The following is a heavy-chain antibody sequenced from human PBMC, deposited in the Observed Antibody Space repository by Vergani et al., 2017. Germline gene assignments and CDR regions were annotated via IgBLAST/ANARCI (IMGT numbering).Heavy chain of an antibody. V-gene: IGHV1-69*12. D-gene: IGHD2-2*01. Sequence: QVQLVQSGAEVKKPGSSVKVSCKASGGTFSSYAISWVRQAPGQGLEWMGGIIPIFGTANYAQKFQGRVTITADESKSTAYMELSSLRSEDTAVYYCARAREIVVVPAAIRYYYYMDVWGKGTTVTVSS. CDR3: ARAREIVVVPAAIRYYYYMDV. CDR1: GGTFSSYA. J-gene: IGHJ6*03. CDR2: IIPIFGTA.